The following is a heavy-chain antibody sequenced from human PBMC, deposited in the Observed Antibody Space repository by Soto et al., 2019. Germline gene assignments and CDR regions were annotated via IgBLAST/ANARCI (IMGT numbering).Heavy chain of an antibody. D-gene: IGHD5-12*01. J-gene: IGHJ6*02. Sequence: SGTLALTCTVSGGCVRSGVYYGSWIRLLPGKGLEWIGYTFYTGSTYYSPSLKSRLTISVDMSKNQFSLKLTSVTAADMAVYYCARVRGGYMAGGMDVWGQGTTVTVSS. CDR1: GGCVRSGVYY. CDR2: TFYTGST. CDR3: ARVRGGYMAGGMDV. V-gene: IGHV4-31*03.